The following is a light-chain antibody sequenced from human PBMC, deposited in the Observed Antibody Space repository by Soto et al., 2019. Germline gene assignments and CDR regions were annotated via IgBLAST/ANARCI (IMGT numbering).Light chain of an antibody. CDR2: EVS. CDR1: SSDVGGYNY. Sequence: QSALTQPPSASGSPGQSVTISCTGTSSDVGGYNYVSWYQQHPGKAPKLMIYEVSKRPSGVPDRFSGSKSGNTASLTVSGLQAEDAADYYCSSYAGSNSVVFGGGTTLTVL. CDR3: SSYAGSNSVV. V-gene: IGLV2-8*01. J-gene: IGLJ2*01.